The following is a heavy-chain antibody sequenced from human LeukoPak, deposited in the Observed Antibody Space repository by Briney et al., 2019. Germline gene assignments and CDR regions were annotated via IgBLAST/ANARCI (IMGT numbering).Heavy chain of an antibody. J-gene: IGHJ4*02. CDR3: ARKVAAAGSFRY. Sequence: GGSLRLSCAASGFTFSSYWMHWVRQAPGKGLVWVSRINSDGSSTSYADSVKGRFTISRDNAKNTLYLQMNGLRAEDTAVYYCARKVAAAGSFRYWGQGTLVTVSS. D-gene: IGHD6-13*01. V-gene: IGHV3-74*01. CDR1: GFTFSSYW. CDR2: INSDGSST.